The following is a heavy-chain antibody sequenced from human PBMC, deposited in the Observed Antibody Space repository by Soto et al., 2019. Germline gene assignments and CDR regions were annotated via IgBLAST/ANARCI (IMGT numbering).Heavy chain of an antibody. CDR1: GYTFTSYG. J-gene: IGHJ5*02. CDR2: ISAYNGNT. CDR3: AREARTVVPAANYNWFDP. Sequence: QVPLVQSGAEVKKPGASVKVSCKASGYTFTSYGISWVRQAPGQGLEWMGWISAYNGNTNYAQKLQGRVTMTTDTSTSTAYMELRSLRSDDTAVYYCAREARTVVPAANYNWFDPWGQGTLVTVSS. V-gene: IGHV1-18*01. D-gene: IGHD2-2*01.